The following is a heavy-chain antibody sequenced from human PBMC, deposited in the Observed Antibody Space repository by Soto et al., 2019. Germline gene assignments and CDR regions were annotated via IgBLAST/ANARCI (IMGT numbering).Heavy chain of an antibody. CDR2: IYTSGST. V-gene: IGHV4-61*02. CDR1: GGSISSGDYY. Sequence: SETLSLTCTVSGGSISSGDYYWSWIRQPAGKGLQWIGRIYTSGSTNYNPSLKSRVTMSVDTSKNQFSLKLSSVTAADTAVYYCARACSSTSCYDVFDSWGQGTLVTVSS. CDR3: ARACSSTSCYDVFDS. J-gene: IGHJ4*02. D-gene: IGHD2-2*01.